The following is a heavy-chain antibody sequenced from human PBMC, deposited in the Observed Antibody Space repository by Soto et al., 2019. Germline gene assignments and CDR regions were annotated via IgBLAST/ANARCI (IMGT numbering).Heavy chain of an antibody. CDR1: GFTFSSYA. Sequence: GGSLRLSCAASGFTFSSYAMSWVRQAPGKGLEWVSAISGSGGSTYYADSVKGRFTISRDNSKNTLYLQMNSLRAEDTAVYYCAKVWYDYIWGSYPEGNAFDIWGQGTMVTVSS. D-gene: IGHD3-16*02. CDR3: AKVWYDYIWGSYPEGNAFDI. CDR2: ISGSGGST. V-gene: IGHV3-23*01. J-gene: IGHJ3*02.